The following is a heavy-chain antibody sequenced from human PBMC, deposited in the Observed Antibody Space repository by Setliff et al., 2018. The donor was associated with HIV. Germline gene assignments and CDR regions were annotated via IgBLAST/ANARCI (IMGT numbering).Heavy chain of an antibody. J-gene: IGHJ1*01. CDR1: GFNFRDSW. Sequence: GGSLRLSCSTSGFNFRDSWMSWLRLAPGKGLEWVANISPDESERYSVDSVRGRFTVSRDNAKSSLYLQMSGLKIEDTAVYYCAKDGSGWSQHWGQGTRVTVSS. D-gene: IGHD6-19*01. CDR3: AKDGSGWSQH. CDR2: ISPDESER. V-gene: IGHV3-7*01.